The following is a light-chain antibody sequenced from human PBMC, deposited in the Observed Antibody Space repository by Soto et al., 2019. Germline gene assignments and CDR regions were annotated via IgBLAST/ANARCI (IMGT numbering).Light chain of an antibody. J-gene: IGLJ2*01. Sequence: QTVVTQEPSRTVSPGGTVTLTCGSSTGAVTSGHYPYWSQQKPGQAPRTLIYDTSNKHSWTPARFSGSLLGGKAALTLSGAQREDEDDYYCLLSYGGAYVVFGGGTKLTVL. CDR1: TGAVTSGHY. CDR2: DTS. CDR3: LLSYGGAYVV. V-gene: IGLV7-46*01.